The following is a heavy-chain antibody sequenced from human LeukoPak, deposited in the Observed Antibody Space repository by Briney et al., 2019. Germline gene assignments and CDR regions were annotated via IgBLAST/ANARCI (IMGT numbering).Heavy chain of an antibody. V-gene: IGHV1-69*05. CDR1: GGTFSSYA. Sequence: GSSVKVSCKASGGTFSSYAISWVRQAPGQGLEWVGRIIPIFGTANYAQKFQGRVTITTDESTSTAYMELSSLRSEDTAVYYCARGNYYGSGSYVWGKGTTVTVSS. J-gene: IGHJ6*04. CDR3: ARGNYYGSGSYV. CDR2: IIPIFGTA. D-gene: IGHD3-10*01.